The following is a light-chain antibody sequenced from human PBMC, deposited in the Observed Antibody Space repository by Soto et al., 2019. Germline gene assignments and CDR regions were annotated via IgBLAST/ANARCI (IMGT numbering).Light chain of an antibody. CDR2: KAS. V-gene: IGKV1-5*03. CDR1: QSISSW. J-gene: IGKJ4*01. Sequence: DLQMTQSPSTLSASVGDRVTITCRASQSISSWLAWYQQKPGKAPKLLIHKASSLESGVPSRFSDSGSGTEFTLTISSLQPEDFATYYCQQFHSYPLTFGGGTKVDIK. CDR3: QQFHSYPLT.